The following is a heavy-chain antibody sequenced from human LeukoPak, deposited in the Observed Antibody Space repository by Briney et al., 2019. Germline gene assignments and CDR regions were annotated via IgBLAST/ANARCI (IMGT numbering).Heavy chain of an antibody. CDR1: GYTFTNYA. V-gene: IGHV1-3*01. J-gene: IGHJ6*02. CDR2: ITAGNGNT. Sequence: APVKVSCKASGYTFTNYAMHWVRQAPGQRLEWMGWITAGNGNTEYSQKFQGRVTINRDTSASTAYMELSSLRSEDTAVYYCARDFVGGLTGMDVWGQGTTVTVSS. CDR3: ARDFVGGLTGMDV. D-gene: IGHD3-10*01.